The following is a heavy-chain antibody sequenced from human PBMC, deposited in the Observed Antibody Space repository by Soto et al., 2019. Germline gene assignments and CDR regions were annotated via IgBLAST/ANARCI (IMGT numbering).Heavy chain of an antibody. CDR2: IIPIFCIT. D-gene: IGHD3-16*01. V-gene: IGHV1-69*13. CDR1: AGTFSTYD. J-gene: IGHJ4*02. Sequence: ASVKVSCKAAAGTFSTYDFSWVRQDTGQVHEWRGVIIPIFCITNYAQKLQGRVTITAEESTSTAYMELSSLRSEDTTFYYCARRKGARLGELLEMDDWGQGTLVTVSS. CDR3: ARRKGARLGELLEMDD.